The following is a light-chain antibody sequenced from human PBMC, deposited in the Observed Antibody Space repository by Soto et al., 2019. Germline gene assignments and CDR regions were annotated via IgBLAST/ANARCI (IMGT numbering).Light chain of an antibody. V-gene: IGKV3-15*01. Sequence: EIVMTQSPATLSVSPGERATLSCRASQSVSSNLAWYQQKPGQAPRLLIYGASTRATGIPARFSGSGSGTEFTPTISSLQSEDFAVYYCHQYNNWLLYTFGQGTKLEIK. CDR1: QSVSSN. J-gene: IGKJ2*01. CDR2: GAS. CDR3: HQYNNWLLYT.